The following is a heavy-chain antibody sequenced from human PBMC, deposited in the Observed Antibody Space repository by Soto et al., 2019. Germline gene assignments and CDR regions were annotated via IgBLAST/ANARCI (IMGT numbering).Heavy chain of an antibody. D-gene: IGHD5-18*01. Sequence: QVQLVESGGGVVQPGRSLRLSRAASGFTFSSYGMHWVRQAPGKGLEWVAVMYYDGSDKYYADSVKGRFTISRDNSKNTLYLQMNGLRAEDTAIYYCAKDYSSTSYGINYWGQGTLVSVSS. CDR3: AKDYSSTSYGINY. V-gene: IGHV3-33*06. J-gene: IGHJ4*02. CDR2: MYYDGSDK. CDR1: GFTFSSYG.